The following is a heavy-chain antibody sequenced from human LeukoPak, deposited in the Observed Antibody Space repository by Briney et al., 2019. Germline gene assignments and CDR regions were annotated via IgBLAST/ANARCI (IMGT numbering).Heavy chain of an antibody. CDR3: ASATDDSSGYDASGFDP. CDR1: GLTFSSYW. CDR2: ISRDGSST. J-gene: IGHJ5*02. D-gene: IGHD3-22*01. Sequence: GGSLRLSCSASGLTFSSYWMHWFRQAPGKGLVWVSRISRDGSSTSYADSVKGRFTISRDNAKNTLYLQMNSLRAEDTAVYYCASATDDSSGYDASGFDPWGQGTLVTVSS. V-gene: IGHV3-74*01.